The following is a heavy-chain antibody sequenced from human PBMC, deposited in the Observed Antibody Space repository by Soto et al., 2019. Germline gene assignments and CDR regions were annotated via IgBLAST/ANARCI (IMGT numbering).Heavy chain of an antibody. D-gene: IGHD2-8*02. V-gene: IGHV2-70*11. CDR1: GFSLSTQKTC. Sequence: SGPTLVNPTQTLTLTCTFSGFSLSTQKTCITWIRQPPGKALEWLARIDWDDEKHYSTSLETRLTISKDTSKNQVVLTMTNMVPVDTASYYCARMVIPGGLDYWGLGTLVTVSS. CDR3: ARMVIPGGLDY. J-gene: IGHJ4*02. CDR2: IDWDDEK.